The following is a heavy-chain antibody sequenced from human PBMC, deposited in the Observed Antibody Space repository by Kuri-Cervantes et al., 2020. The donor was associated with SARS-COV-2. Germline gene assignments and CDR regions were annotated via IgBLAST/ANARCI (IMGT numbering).Heavy chain of an antibody. V-gene: IGHV4-38-2*01. CDR2: ISHSGST. CDR1: GFSYH. CDR3: ARAYDYAPTNFDY. Sequence: SETLSLTCYVSGFSYHWGWIRQSPGKGLEWIGSISHSGSTYYSPSLKSRVTISADTSKNQFSLKLSSVTAADTAVYYCARAYDYAPTNFDYWGQGTLVTVSS. D-gene: IGHD3-16*01. J-gene: IGHJ4*02.